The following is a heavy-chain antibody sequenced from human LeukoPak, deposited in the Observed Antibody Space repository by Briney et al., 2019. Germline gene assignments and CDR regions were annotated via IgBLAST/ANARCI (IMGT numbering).Heavy chain of an antibody. CDR1: GGTFRSNA. V-gene: IGHV1-69*01. D-gene: IGHD4-17*01. J-gene: IGHJ4*02. Sequence: ASVKVSCKASGGTFRSNAINWVRQAPGEGLEWMGGIIPMIDTPKYAQRFQGRVTITADDSTSTSYMVVSSLRSEDTAVYYCAIFQGTYGDNDNDYWGQGTLVTVSS. CDR3: AIFQGTYGDNDNDY. CDR2: IIPMIDTP.